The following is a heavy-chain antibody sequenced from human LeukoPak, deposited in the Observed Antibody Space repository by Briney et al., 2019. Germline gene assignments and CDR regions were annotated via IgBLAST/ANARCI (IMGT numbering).Heavy chain of an antibody. CDR2: IYYSGST. V-gene: IGHV4-59*12. Sequence: SETLSLTCTVSGGSISSYYWSWIRQPRGKGLEWIGYIYYSGSTNYNPSLKSRVTISVDTSKNQFSLKLSSVTAADTAVYYCARLPAAATPDYWGQGTLVTVSS. J-gene: IGHJ4*02. CDR3: ARLPAAATPDY. CDR1: GGSISSYY. D-gene: IGHD2-2*01.